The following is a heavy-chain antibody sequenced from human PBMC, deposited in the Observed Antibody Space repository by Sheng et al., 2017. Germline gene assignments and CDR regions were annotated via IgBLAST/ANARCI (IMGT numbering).Heavy chain of an antibody. Sequence: QLQLQESGPGLVKPSETLSLTCTVSGGSISSTNYYWGWIRQPPGKGLEWIGSIYYSGSTYYNPSLNSRVTISVDTSKNQFSLKLSSVTAADTAVYYCARDESTHYYDSSGYLDYWGQGTLVTVSS. CDR2: IYYSGST. D-gene: IGHD3-22*01. CDR1: GGSISSTNYY. V-gene: IGHV4-39*07. CDR3: ARDESTHYYDSSGYLDY. J-gene: IGHJ4*02.